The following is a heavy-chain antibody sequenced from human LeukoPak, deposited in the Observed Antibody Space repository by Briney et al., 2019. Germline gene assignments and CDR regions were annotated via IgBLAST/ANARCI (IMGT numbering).Heavy chain of an antibody. D-gene: IGHD2-2*01. CDR2: IRYDGSNK. J-gene: IGHJ6*03. CDR1: GFTFSSYG. Sequence: PGGSLRLSCAASGFTFSSYGMHWVRQAPGKGLEWVAFIRYDGSNKYYADSVKGRFTISRDNSKNTLYLQMNSLRAEDTAVYYCARDGEGYCSSTSCYYYYYYMDVWGKGTTVTVSS. CDR3: ARDGEGYCSSTSCYYYYYYMDV. V-gene: IGHV3-30*02.